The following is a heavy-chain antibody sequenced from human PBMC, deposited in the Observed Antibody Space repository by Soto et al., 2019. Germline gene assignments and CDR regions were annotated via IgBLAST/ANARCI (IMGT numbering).Heavy chain of an antibody. CDR1: GGCISSSSYY. Sequence: SETLSLTCTVSGGCISSSSYYWGWIRQPPGKGLEWIGSIYYSGSTYYNPSLKSRVTISVDTSKNQFSLKLSSVTAADTAVYYCARRERYYDILTGYSWNGYFDYWAQGTLVTVSS. D-gene: IGHD3-9*01. CDR2: IYYSGST. CDR3: ARRERYYDILTGYSWNGYFDY. V-gene: IGHV4-39*01. J-gene: IGHJ4*02.